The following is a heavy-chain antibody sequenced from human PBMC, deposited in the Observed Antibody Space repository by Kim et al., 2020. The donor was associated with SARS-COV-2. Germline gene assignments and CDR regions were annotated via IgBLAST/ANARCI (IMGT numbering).Heavy chain of an antibody. CDR3: AKDLRYFEWFPGVDYYY. V-gene: IGHV3-30*18. J-gene: IGHJ6*01. CDR2: ISYDGSNK. D-gene: IGHD3-9*01. Sequence: GGSLRLSCAASGFTFSSYGMHWVRQAPGKGLEWVAVISYDGSNKYYADSVKGRFTISRDNSKNTLYLQMNSRRAEDTAVYYCAKDLRYFEWFPGVDYYY. CDR1: GFTFSSYG.